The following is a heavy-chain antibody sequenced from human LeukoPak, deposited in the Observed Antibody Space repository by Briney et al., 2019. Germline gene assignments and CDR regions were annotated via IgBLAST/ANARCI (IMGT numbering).Heavy chain of an antibody. V-gene: IGHV3-66*01. D-gene: IGHD6-19*01. CDR3: ARTTGAGTPRGWFDP. CDR2: IYSGGST. Sequence: TGGSLRLSCAASGFTVSSNYMSCVRQAPGKGLEWVSDIYSGGSTYYADSVKGRFTISRDNSKNTPYLQMNSLRAEDTAVYYCARTTGAGTPRGWFDPWGQGTLVTVSS. J-gene: IGHJ5*02. CDR1: GFTVSSNY.